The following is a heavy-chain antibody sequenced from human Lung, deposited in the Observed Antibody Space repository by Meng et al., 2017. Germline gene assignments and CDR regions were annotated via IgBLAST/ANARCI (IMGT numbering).Heavy chain of an antibody. V-gene: IGHV4-34*01. CDR2: INHSGST. CDR3: ARGPTTMAHDFDY. CDR1: GGSFSDYY. Sequence: QVHARQWGPGLLKPSASSSLTCVVSGGSFSDYYWSWIRQPPGKGLEWIGEINHSGSTNYNPSLESRATISVDTSQNNLSLKLSSVTAADSAVYYCARGPTTMAHDFDYWGQGTLVTVSS. J-gene: IGHJ4*02. D-gene: IGHD4-11*01.